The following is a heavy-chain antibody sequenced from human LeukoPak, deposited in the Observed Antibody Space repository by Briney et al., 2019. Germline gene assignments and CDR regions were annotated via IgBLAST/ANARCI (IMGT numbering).Heavy chain of an antibody. J-gene: IGHJ3*02. CDR1: GFTFSNYA. CDR3: ARSRRDYSGYDI. V-gene: IGHV3-64*01. D-gene: IGHD3-10*01. Sequence: SGGSLRLSCAASGFTFSNYAMHWVRQAPGTGLEYVSAISGNGGSTFYANSVKGRFTISRDNSKSMLYLQMGSLRTEDMAMYYCARSRRDYSGYDIWGQGTLVTVSS. CDR2: ISGNGGST.